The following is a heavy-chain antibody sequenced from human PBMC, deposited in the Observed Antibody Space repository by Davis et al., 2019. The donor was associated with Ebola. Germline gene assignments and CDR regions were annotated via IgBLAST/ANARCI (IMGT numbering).Heavy chain of an antibody. Sequence: GGSLRLSCAASGFTFSSYWLSWVRQAPGKGLEWVANINQDGSEKNHVDSVKGRFTISRDNAKNSLFLQMNSLRADDTAVYYCTRGRHSEPTYDDYWGQGTLVTVSS. CDR2: INQDGSEK. V-gene: IGHV3-7*01. CDR3: TRGRHSEPTYDDY. J-gene: IGHJ4*02. CDR1: GFTFSSYW. D-gene: IGHD2/OR15-2a*01.